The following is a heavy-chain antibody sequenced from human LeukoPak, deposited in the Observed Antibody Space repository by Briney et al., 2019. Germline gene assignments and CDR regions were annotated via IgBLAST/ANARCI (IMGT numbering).Heavy chain of an antibody. D-gene: IGHD2/OR15-2a*01. CDR3: AKGYYDSTTNYYYYGMDV. CDR1: GFPFSSYG. Sequence: PGRSLRLSCAASGFPFSSYGMHWVRQAPGKGLEWVAVTSYDGTNKYYADSVKGRFTISRDNSKNTLYLQMNSLRAEGTAVYYCAKGYYDSTTNYYYYGMDVWGQGTAVTVSS. V-gene: IGHV3-30*18. CDR2: TSYDGTNK. J-gene: IGHJ6*02.